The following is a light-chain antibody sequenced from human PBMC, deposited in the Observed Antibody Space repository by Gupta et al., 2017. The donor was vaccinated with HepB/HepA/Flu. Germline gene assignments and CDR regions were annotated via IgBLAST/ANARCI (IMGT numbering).Light chain of an antibody. J-gene: IGLJ2*01. Sequence: QSVLTQPPSASGTPGQRVTISCSGCSSNLGSKYVSWYQQPPGTAPKLLIYRNNRRPSGVPDRFSGSKSGTSASLAISGLRSEDEADYYCAAWDDSLSGNVVFGGGTKLTVL. V-gene: IGLV1-47*01. CDR3: AAWDDSLSGNVV. CDR2: RNN. CDR1: SSNLGSKY.